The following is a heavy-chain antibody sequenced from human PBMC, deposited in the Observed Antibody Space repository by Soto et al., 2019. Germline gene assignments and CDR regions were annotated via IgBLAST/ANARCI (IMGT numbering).Heavy chain of an antibody. Sequence: QVQLVQSGGEVRKPGASVTVSCKASGYTFTSYGISWVRQAPGQGLEWMGWISGYNGKTNYAQKDQDRVNMTTDTSXXTVYLELRSLRVDDTAVYYCAREGDLPYESSGMAVWGQGTTVTVSS. CDR3: AREGDLPYESSGMAV. V-gene: IGHV1-18*01. CDR1: GYTFTSYG. J-gene: IGHJ6*02. D-gene: IGHD2-21*02. CDR2: ISGYNGKT.